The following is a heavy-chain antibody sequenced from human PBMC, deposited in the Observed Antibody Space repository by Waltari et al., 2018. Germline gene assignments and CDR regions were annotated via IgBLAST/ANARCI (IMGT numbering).Heavy chain of an antibody. Sequence: QVQLVQSGAEVKKPGASVKVSCKASGYTFTSYDINWVRQATGQGLEWMGWMNPNSGNTGYAQKFQGRVTMTRNTSISTAYMELSSLRSEDTAVYYCAITLAAAGPYYFDYWGQGTLVTVSS. D-gene: IGHD6-13*01. J-gene: IGHJ4*02. CDR3: AITLAAAGPYYFDY. V-gene: IGHV1-8*01. CDR2: MNPNSGNT. CDR1: GYTFTSYD.